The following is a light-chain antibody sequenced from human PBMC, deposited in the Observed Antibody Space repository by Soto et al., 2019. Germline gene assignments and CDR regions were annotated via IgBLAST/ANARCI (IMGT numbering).Light chain of an antibody. CDR2: EGS. Sequence: QSVLTQPASVSGSPGQSITISCTGASSDVGSYSLVSWYQQHPGKVPKLIIYEGSKRPSGVSNRFSGSKSGNTASLTISGLQAEDEADYYCCSYAGSDTLLFGGGTKLTVL. CDR1: SSDVGSYSL. CDR3: CSYAGSDTLL. J-gene: IGLJ2*01. V-gene: IGLV2-23*01.